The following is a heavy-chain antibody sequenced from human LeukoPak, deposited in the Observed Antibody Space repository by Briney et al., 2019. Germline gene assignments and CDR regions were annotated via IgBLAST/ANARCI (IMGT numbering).Heavy chain of an antibody. J-gene: IGHJ3*02. Sequence: GGSLRLSCAASEFTFRRYAMSWVRQAPGKGLEWVSGISGSGGTTYYADSVMGRFTISRDNSKNMLYLQTNNLRAEDTAVYYCAGGLGFCSAGSCHSTAFDIWGQGTMVTVSS. CDR2: ISGSGGTT. V-gene: IGHV3-23*01. CDR3: AGGLGFCSAGSCHSTAFDI. D-gene: IGHD2-15*01. CDR1: EFTFRRYA.